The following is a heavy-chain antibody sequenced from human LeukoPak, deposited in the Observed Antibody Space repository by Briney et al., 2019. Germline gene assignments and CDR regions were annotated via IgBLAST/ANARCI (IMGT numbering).Heavy chain of an antibody. Sequence: SQTLSPTCTVSGGSISSGSYYWSWIRQPAGKGLEWIGRIYTSGSTNYNPSLKSRVTISVDTSKNQFSLKLSSVTAADTAVYYCARDFEYSSSSTWGQGTLVTVSS. CDR2: IYTSGST. J-gene: IGHJ5*02. D-gene: IGHD6-6*01. V-gene: IGHV4-61*02. CDR1: GGSISSGSYY. CDR3: ARDFEYSSSST.